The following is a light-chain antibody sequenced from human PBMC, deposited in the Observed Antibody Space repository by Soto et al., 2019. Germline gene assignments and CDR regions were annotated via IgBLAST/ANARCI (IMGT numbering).Light chain of an antibody. CDR2: GAS. Sequence: EIVLTQSPGTLSLSPGERATLSCRASQSVSSSYLAWYQQKPGQAPRLLIYGASSRATGIPDRFSGSGSGPDFTLTISRLEPEDVAVYFCQQSGSSPLTFGGGTKVEIK. J-gene: IGKJ4*01. CDR3: QQSGSSPLT. V-gene: IGKV3-20*01. CDR1: QSVSSSY.